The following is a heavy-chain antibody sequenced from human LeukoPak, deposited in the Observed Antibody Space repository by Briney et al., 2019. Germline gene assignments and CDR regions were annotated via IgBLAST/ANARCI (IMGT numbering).Heavy chain of an antibody. J-gene: IGHJ4*02. Sequence: GGSLRLSCAASGFTFSSYGMTWVRQAPGKGLEWVSYISSSGSTTHYADSVKGRFTFSRDNAKNSLYLQMNSLRAEDTAVYYCARDQRGSYYGFFDYWGQGTLVTVSS. V-gene: IGHV3-48*03. CDR2: ISSSGSTT. CDR3: ARDQRGSYYGFFDY. D-gene: IGHD1-26*01. CDR1: GFTFSSYG.